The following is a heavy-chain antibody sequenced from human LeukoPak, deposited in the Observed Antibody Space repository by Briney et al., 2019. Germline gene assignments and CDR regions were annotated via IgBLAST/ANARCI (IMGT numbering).Heavy chain of an antibody. CDR3: ASGQGVDFWSGYQPTYYYYYMDV. D-gene: IGHD3-3*01. V-gene: IGHV1-69*05. CDR1: GGTFSSYA. CDR2: IIPIFGTA. J-gene: IGHJ6*03. Sequence: ASVKVSCMASGGTFSSYAISWVRQAPGQGLEWMGGIIPIFGTANYAQKFQGRVTITTDESTSTAYMELSSLRSEDTAVYYCASGQGVDFWSGYQPTYYYYYMDVWGKGTTVTVSS.